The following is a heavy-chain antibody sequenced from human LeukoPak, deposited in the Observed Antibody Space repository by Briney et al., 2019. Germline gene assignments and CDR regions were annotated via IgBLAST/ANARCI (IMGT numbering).Heavy chain of an antibody. J-gene: IGHJ3*02. V-gene: IGHV4-4*07. CDR3: ARVTGYDSSGYYHMDAFDI. D-gene: IGHD3-22*01. Sequence: SETLSLTCTVSGGSISSYYWSWIRQPAGKGLEWIGRIYTSGSTNYNPSLKSRVTMSVDTSKNQFSLKLSSVTAADTAVYYCARVTGYDSSGYYHMDAFDIWGQGTMVTVSS. CDR2: IYTSGST. CDR1: GGSISSYY.